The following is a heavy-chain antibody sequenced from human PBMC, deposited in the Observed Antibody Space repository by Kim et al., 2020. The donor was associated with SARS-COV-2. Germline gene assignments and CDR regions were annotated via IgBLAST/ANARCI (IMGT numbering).Heavy chain of an antibody. D-gene: IGHD3-10*01. CDR2: IKEDGSKE. CDR1: GFTISNYW. CDR3: AKGATM. Sequence: GGSLRLSCVASGFTISNYWMNWVRQAPGEGPERVASIKEDGSKEFYVDSVKGRFTISRDNAQNSLYLQMSSLRAEDTAVYYCAKGATMWGQGTLVTVSS. V-gene: IGHV3-7*01. J-gene: IGHJ4*02.